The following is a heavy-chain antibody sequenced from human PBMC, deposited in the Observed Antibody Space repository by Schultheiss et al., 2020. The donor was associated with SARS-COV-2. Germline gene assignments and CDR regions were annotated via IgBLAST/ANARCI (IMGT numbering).Heavy chain of an antibody. D-gene: IGHD6-25*01. CDR1: GFTFSSYS. V-gene: IGHV3-21*01. CDR2: ISSSSSYI. CDR3: ARGGSGQIRVYFDY. Sequence: GGSLRLSCAASGFTFSSYSMNWVRQAPGKGLEWVSSISSSSSYIYYADSVKGRFTISRDNAKNSLYLQMNSLRAEDTAVYYCARGGSGQIRVYFDYWGQGTLVTVSS. J-gene: IGHJ4*02.